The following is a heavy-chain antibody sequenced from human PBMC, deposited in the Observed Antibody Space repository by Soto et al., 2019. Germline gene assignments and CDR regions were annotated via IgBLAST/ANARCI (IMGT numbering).Heavy chain of an antibody. CDR1: GFTFSSYS. Sequence: EVQLVESGRGLGHPGGSLRLSCAASGFTFSSYSMNWVRQAPGKGLEWVSYISSSSSTIYYADSVKGRFTISRENAKNSLYLQMNSLRDEDTAVYYGAREARRLNWFDPWGQGTLVTVSS. CDR2: ISSSSSTI. J-gene: IGHJ5*02. CDR3: AREARRLNWFDP. V-gene: IGHV3-48*02.